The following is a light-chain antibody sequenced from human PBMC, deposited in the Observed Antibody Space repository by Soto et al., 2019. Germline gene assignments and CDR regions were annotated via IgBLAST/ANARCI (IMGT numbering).Light chain of an antibody. CDR1: SGHSSYA. J-gene: IGLJ3*02. CDR3: QTWGTGIRV. Sequence: QLVLTQSPSASASLGASVKLTCTLSSGHSSYAIAWHQQQPEKGPRYLMKLNSDGSHSKGYGIPDRFSGSSSGAERYLTISSLQSKDEADYYCQTWGTGIRVFGGGTKLTVL. CDR2: LNSDGSH. V-gene: IGLV4-69*01.